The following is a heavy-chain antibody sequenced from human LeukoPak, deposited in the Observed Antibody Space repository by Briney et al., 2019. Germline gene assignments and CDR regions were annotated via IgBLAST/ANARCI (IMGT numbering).Heavy chain of an antibody. CDR1: GFTFSSYA. D-gene: IGHD6-19*01. V-gene: IGHV3-30-3*01. CDR3: ARDLPRIAVAGIFDY. Sequence: GRSLRLSCAASGFTFSSYAMHWVRQAPGKGLEWVAVISYDGSNKYYADSVKGRFTISRDNSKNTLYLQMNSLRAEDTAVYYCARDLPRIAVAGIFDYWGQGTLVTVSS. CDR2: ISYDGSNK. J-gene: IGHJ4*02.